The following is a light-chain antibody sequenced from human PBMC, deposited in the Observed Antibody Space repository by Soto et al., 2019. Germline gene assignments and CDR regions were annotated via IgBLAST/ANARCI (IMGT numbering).Light chain of an antibody. CDR1: NIESKS. Sequence: SYELTQPTSVSVAPGQTARIPCGGNNIESKSVHWYQQKPGQAPVLVLYDDSDRPSGIPDRFSGSNSGNMATLTISRVEAGDEADYYCQVWDSTPAHWVFGGGTKLTVL. CDR2: DDS. CDR3: QVWDSTPAHWV. J-gene: IGLJ3*02. V-gene: IGLV3-21*02.